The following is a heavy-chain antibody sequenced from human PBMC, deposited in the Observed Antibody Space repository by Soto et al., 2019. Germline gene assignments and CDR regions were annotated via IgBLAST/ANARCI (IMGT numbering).Heavy chain of an antibody. J-gene: IGHJ6*02. CDR3: ARGRGTRYYYYGLDV. V-gene: IGHV3-33*01. CDR1: GFTFSTYG. D-gene: IGHD3-9*01. Sequence: QVQLVESGGGVVQPGTSLRLSCAASGFTFSTYGMHWVRQAPGKGLDWVAVIWYDGTNKYYADSVKGRFTVSRDNYKNTLYLQINSLRAEDPAVYDCARGRGTRYYYYGLDVWGQGPTVTVS. CDR2: IWYDGTNK.